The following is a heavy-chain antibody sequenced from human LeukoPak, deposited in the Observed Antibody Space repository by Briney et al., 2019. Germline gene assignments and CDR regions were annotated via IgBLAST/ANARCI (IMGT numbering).Heavy chain of an antibody. CDR1: GSTFRSDW. CDR3: AREWN. CDR2: IKQDGGEI. V-gene: IGHV3-7*01. J-gene: IGHJ4*02. Sequence: GGSLRLSCVASGSTFRSDWMSWVRQAPGKGPEWVASIKQDGGEIYYVESVKGRFTISRDNARNSLYLQMNSLRVEDTAVYYCAREWNWGQGSLVTVSS.